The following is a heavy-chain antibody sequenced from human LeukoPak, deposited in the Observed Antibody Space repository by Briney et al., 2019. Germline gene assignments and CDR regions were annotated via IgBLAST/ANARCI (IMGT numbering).Heavy chain of an antibody. J-gene: IGHJ4*02. V-gene: IGHV3-21*01. D-gene: IGHD1-14*01. CDR3: AIDPGNWNHEY. Sequence: GGSLRLSCAASGFTFSSYSMNWVRQAPGKGLEWVSSISSSSYIYYADSVKGRFTISRDNAKNSLHLQMNSLRAEDTAVYYCAIDPGNWNHEYWGQGTLVTVSS. CDR2: ISSSSYI. CDR1: GFTFSSYS.